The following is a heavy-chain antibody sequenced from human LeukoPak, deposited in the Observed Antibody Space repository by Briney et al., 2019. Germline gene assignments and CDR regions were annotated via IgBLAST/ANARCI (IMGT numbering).Heavy chain of an antibody. J-gene: IGHJ4*02. CDR2: INSDGINT. V-gene: IGHV3-74*01. Sequence: GGSLRLSCAASGFTFSNYWMHWVRQAPGKGLVWVSRINSDGINTSYADSVKGRFTISRDNAKNTLNLQMNSLRAEDMALYYCAKGNVAAAGIPYFDYWGQGTLVTVSS. D-gene: IGHD6-13*01. CDR3: AKGNVAAAGIPYFDY. CDR1: GFTFSNYW.